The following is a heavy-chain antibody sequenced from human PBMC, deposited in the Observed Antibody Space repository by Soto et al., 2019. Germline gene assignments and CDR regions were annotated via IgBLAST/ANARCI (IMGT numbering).Heavy chain of an antibody. CDR1: GFTFSSYS. CDR2: IGTRSYV. J-gene: IGHJ6*02. CDR3: AREETAWPLAYGLDV. Sequence: GPLRVSCAASGFTFSSYSIHWVRQAPGKGLEWVSSIGTRSYVYYADSVKVRFTISRDNAKNSMALQMNSLRAEDTGVYYCAREETAWPLAYGLDVWGQGTTVTVSS. V-gene: IGHV3-21*01. D-gene: IGHD2-21*02.